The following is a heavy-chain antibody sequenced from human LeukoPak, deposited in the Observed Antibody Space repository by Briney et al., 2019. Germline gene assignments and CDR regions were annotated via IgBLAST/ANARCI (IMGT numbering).Heavy chain of an antibody. D-gene: IGHD3-22*01. V-gene: IGHV3-23*01. CDR1: GFTFSSYA. CDR2: ISGSGGST. J-gene: IGHJ6*02. CDR3: ADYYDSSGLGYYYYGMDV. Sequence: PGGSLRLSCAASGFTFSSYAMSRVRQAPGKGLEWVSAISGSGGSTYYADSVKGRFTISRDNSKNTLYLQMNSLRAEDTAVYYCADYYDSSGLGYYYYGMDVWGQGTTVTVSS.